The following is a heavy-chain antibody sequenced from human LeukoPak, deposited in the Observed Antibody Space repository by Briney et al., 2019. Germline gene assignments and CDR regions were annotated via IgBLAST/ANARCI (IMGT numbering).Heavy chain of an antibody. Sequence: PSETLSLTCAVYGGSFSGYYWSWIRQPPGKGLEWIGEINHSGSTNYNPSLKSRVTISVDTSKNQFSLKLNSATAADTAVYYCARGAPYSGSGSYYNYWGQGTLVTVSS. J-gene: IGHJ4*02. CDR3: ARGAPYSGSGSYYNY. V-gene: IGHV4-34*01. CDR1: GGSFSGYY. D-gene: IGHD3-10*01. CDR2: INHSGST.